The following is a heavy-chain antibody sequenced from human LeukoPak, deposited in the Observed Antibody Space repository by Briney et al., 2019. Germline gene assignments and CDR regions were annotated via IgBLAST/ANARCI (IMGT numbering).Heavy chain of an antibody. Sequence: SVKASCKASGFTFTSSAMQWVRQARGQRLEWIGWIVVGSGNTNYAQKFQERVTITRDMSTSTAYMELSSLRSEDTAVYYCAADYYDSSGYYYAYWGQGTLVTVSS. J-gene: IGHJ4*02. CDR2: IVVGSGNT. D-gene: IGHD3-22*01. CDR1: GFTFTSSA. CDR3: AADYYDSSGYYYAY. V-gene: IGHV1-58*02.